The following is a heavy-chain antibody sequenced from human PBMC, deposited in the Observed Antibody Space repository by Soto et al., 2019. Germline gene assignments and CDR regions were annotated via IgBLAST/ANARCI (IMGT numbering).Heavy chain of an antibody. J-gene: IGHJ4*02. Sequence: EVQLVDSGGTLVQPVGSLRLSCAASGFTSSSYWMHWVRQAPGKGLVWVSRINRDGDRTDYADSVKGRFAVSRDNAKNTVLLQMNSLRAEDTAVYYCARGVNGYYYVDYWGQGTLVTVSS. CDR3: ARGVNGYYYVDY. CDR2: INRDGDRT. CDR1: GFTSSSYW. D-gene: IGHD2-8*01. V-gene: IGHV3-74*01.